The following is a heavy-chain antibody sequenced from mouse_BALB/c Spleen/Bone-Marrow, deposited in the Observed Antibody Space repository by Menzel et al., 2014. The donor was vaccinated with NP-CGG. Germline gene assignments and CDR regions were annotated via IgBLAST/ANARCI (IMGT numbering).Heavy chain of an antibody. CDR3: ARSRLPDYGTSPFDY. V-gene: IGHV5-17*02. CDR1: GFNFQTFG. J-gene: IGHJ2*01. D-gene: IGHD1-1*01. Sequence: EVKLVESGGGLVQPGGSRKLPCASSGFNFQTFGMHWVRQAPEKGLEWVAYISSGSSTIYYGDTVRGRFTISRDNPKKTLFLQMTSLRSEDTAMYFCARSRLPDYGTSPFDYWGQGTPLTVSS. CDR2: ISSGSSTI.